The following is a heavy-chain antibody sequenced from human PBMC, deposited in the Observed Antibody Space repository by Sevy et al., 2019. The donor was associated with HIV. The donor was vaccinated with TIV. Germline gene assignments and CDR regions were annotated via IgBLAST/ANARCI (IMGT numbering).Heavy chain of an antibody. D-gene: IGHD2-8*01. CDR3: ARGRKTTEEWLEELDYYYGLDV. CDR1: GFSLTTSD. CDR2: VRNDGSNK. J-gene: IGHJ6*02. Sequence: GGSLRLSCAASGFSLTTSDMHWVRQAPGKGLEWVAYVRNDGSNKYYADSVRDRFTISRDSTKNTLYLQRNRLRDEDTAIYYCARGRKTTEEWLEELDYYYGLDVWGQGTTVTVSS. V-gene: IGHV3-30*02.